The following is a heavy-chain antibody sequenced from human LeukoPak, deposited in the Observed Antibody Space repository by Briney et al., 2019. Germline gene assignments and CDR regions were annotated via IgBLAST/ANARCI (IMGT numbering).Heavy chain of an antibody. V-gene: IGHV3-23*01. D-gene: IGHD3-22*01. CDR3: ARGAYYDSSGYPIIDY. Sequence: PGGSLRLSCAASGFTVSSNYMSWVRQAPGKGLEWVSAISGSGGSTYYADSVKGRFTISRDNSKNTLYLQMNSLRAEDTAVYYCARGAYYDSSGYPIIDYWGQGTLVTVSS. CDR2: ISGSGGST. J-gene: IGHJ4*02. CDR1: GFTVSSNY.